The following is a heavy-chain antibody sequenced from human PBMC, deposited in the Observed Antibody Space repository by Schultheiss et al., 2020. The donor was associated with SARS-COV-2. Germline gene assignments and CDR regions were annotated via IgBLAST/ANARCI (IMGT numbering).Heavy chain of an antibody. CDR1: GFSLSTSGMR. V-gene: IGHV2-70*04. Sequence: QTLSLTCTFSGFSLSTSGMRVSWIRQPPGKALEWLARIDWDDNKFYSTSLKSRLTISKDTSKSQVVLTMTNMDPVDTATYYCARTSYYPLRVYYFDYWGQGTLVTVSS. D-gene: IGHD3-10*01. CDR2: IDWDDNK. CDR3: ARTSYYPLRVYYFDY. J-gene: IGHJ4*02.